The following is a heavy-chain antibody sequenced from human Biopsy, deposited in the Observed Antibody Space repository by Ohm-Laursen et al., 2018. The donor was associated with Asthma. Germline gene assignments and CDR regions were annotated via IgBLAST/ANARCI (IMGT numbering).Heavy chain of an antibody. CDR2: ISYDGREK. CDR1: GFAVSRDY. V-gene: IGHV3-30*18. J-gene: IGHJ5*02. CDR3: AKDEGRVKNWFDP. Sequence: SLRLSCTASGFAVSRDYMFWVRQAPGKGLEWVALISYDGREKGYVDSVKGRFTISRDNSKSTVFLDMTSLKSEDTGLYFCAKDEGRVKNWFDPWGPGTRVNVSS. D-gene: IGHD2/OR15-2a*01.